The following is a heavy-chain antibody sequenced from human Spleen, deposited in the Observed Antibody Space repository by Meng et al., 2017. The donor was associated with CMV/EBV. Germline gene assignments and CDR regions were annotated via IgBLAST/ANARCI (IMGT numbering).Heavy chain of an antibody. CDR2: ISGSSTYI. V-gene: IGHV3-21*01. Sequence: GESLKISCAASGFTFSSYSMNWIRQAPGKGLEWVSSISGSSTYIYYADSVKGRFTISRENAKNSLYLQMNSLRAEDTAVYYCARVDGSGTYTFDYWGQGTLVTVSS. CDR1: GFTFSSYS. D-gene: IGHD1-26*01. J-gene: IGHJ4*02. CDR3: ARVDGSGTYTFDY.